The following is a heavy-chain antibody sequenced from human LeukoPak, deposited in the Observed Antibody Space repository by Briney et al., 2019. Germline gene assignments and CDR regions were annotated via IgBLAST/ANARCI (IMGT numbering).Heavy chain of an antibody. V-gene: IGHV1-18*01. CDR1: GYTFTNYG. CDR2: ISAYNGNT. D-gene: IGHD6-13*01. J-gene: IGHJ6*02. CDR3: ARGLGSSWPLYYYYYGMDV. Sequence: ASVEVSCKASGYTFTNYGISWVRQAPGQGLEWMGWISAYNGNTNYAQKLQGRVTMTTDTSTSTAYMELRSLRSDDTAVYYCARGLGSSWPLYYYYYGMDVWGQGTTVTVSS.